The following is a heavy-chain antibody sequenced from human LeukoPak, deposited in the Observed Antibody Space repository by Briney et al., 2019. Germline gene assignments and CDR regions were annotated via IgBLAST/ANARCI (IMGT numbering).Heavy chain of an antibody. CDR2: ISGSGGST. CDR3: AKSSGYSYGYAYYFDY. CDR1: GLILSSYG. D-gene: IGHD5-18*01. Sequence: GTSLRLSCAASGLILSSYGIHWVRQAPGKGLEWVSAISGSGGSTYYADSVKGRFTISRDNSKNTLYLQMNSLRAEDTAVYYCAKSSGYSYGYAYYFDYWGQGTLVTVSS. V-gene: IGHV3-23*01. J-gene: IGHJ4*02.